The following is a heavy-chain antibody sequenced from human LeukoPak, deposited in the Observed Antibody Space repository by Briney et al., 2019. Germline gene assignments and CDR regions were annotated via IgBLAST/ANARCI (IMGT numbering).Heavy chain of an antibody. Sequence: GGSLRLSCAASGFTVSSYWMSWVRQAPGKGLEWVANIKQDGSEKYYVDSVKGRFTISRDNSKNTLYLQMNSLRAEDTAVYYCAKDETSSYWGQGTLVTVSS. CDR3: AKDETSSY. CDR2: IKQDGSEK. D-gene: IGHD1-14*01. V-gene: IGHV3-7*01. CDR1: GFTVSSYW. J-gene: IGHJ4*02.